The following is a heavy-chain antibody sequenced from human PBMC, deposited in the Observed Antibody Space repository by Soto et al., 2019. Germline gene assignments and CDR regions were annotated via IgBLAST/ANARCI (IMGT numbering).Heavy chain of an antibody. D-gene: IGHD1-26*01. Sequence: EVQLVETGGGLIQPGGSLRLSCLASGFSVTTNYIIWVRQPPGKGLEWVSTTFTGGSTHYADSVKGRFSISSDNSKNTVYLQMNNLRVEDTAVYYCAKKPTSSIQGWAFGMDVWGQGTTVSVSS. CDR1: GFSVTTNY. CDR2: TFTGGST. V-gene: IGHV3-53*02. CDR3: AKKPTSSIQGWAFGMDV. J-gene: IGHJ6*02.